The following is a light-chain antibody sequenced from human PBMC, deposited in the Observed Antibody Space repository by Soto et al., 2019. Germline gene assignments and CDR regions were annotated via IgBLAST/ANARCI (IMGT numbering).Light chain of an antibody. Sequence: EVVMTQTPATLSVSPGERATLSCRASQSVSGNLAWYQQKPGQAPRLLIYAASTRATGIPVRFSGSGSGTEFSLTISSLLSEDFAVYYGQQYNNWSYTFGPGTKVEI. CDR1: QSVSGN. V-gene: IGKV3-15*01. CDR2: AAS. J-gene: IGKJ3*01. CDR3: QQYNNWSYT.